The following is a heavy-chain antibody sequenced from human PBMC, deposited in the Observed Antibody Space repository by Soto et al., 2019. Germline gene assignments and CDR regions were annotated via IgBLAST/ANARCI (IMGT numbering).Heavy chain of an antibody. CDR1: GASISSSY. J-gene: IGHJ4*02. D-gene: IGHD5-12*01. CDR3: ARGGNRYSNVASGVGGFDY. Sequence: SETLSLTCTVSGASISSSYWSWIRQSPGKGLEWIGYVYHTGSTNYNPSLKSRVTISLDTSKSQFSLNLTSLTTADTAVYFCARGGNRYSNVASGVGGFDYWGQGSLVTVSS. V-gene: IGHV4-59*01. CDR2: VYHTGST.